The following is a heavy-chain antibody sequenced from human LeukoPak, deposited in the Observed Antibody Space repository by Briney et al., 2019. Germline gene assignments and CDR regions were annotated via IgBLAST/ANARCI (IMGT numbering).Heavy chain of an antibody. CDR1: GGSISSGRYY. CDR3: ARESLEYSSSSFGYYYYYMDV. Sequence: SQTLSLTCTVSGGSISSGRYYGSWIRQPGGRGLGWIGRICTSGSTNYNPSLKSRVTISVDTSKNQFSLKLSSVTAADTAVYYCARESLEYSSSSFGYYYYYMDVWGKGTTVTVSS. D-gene: IGHD6-6*01. V-gene: IGHV4-61*02. CDR2: ICTSGST. J-gene: IGHJ6*03.